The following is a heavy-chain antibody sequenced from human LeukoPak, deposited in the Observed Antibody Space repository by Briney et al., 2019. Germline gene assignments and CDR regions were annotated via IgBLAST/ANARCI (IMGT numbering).Heavy chain of an antibody. Sequence: SETLSLTCTLSGGSISGHFWSWIRQPPGKGLEWIGYLYYTGSTDCNPSLKSRVSISVDTSKNQFSLKLSSVTAADTAVYYCARYYCPGGTCSHFDYWGQGTLVTVSS. J-gene: IGHJ4*02. D-gene: IGHD2-15*01. CDR2: LYYTGST. CDR3: ARYYCPGGTCSHFDY. V-gene: IGHV4-59*08. CDR1: GGSISGHF.